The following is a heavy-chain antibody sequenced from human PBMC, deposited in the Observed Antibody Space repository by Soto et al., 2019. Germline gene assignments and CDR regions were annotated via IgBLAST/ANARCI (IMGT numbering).Heavy chain of an antibody. D-gene: IGHD5-12*01. J-gene: IGHJ4*02. CDR1: VGSMISYS. Sequence: QVRLQESGPGLVKPSETLSLTCTVSVGSMISYSWSWIRQPPGRGLEWISFIYYAGSTKYNTSLNSRVTISVDTTKNQFSMTMTSVAAADTSVYYCARRIVATETFDYWGQGTLVTVSS. V-gene: IGHV4-59*08. CDR3: ARRIVATETFDY. CDR2: IYYAGST.